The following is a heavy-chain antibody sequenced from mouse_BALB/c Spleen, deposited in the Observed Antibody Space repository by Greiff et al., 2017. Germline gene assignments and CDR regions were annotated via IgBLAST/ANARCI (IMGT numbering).Heavy chain of an antibody. D-gene: IGHD2-1*01. J-gene: IGHJ4*01. CDR1: GFSLTGYG. V-gene: IGHV2-6-7*01. CDR2: IWGDGST. Sequence: VQLKESGPGLVAPSQSLSITCTVSGFSLTGYGVNWVRQPPGKGLEWLGMIWGDGSTDYNSALKSRLSISKDNSKSQVFLKMNSLQTDDTARYYCARDDGNHLYAMDYWGQGTSVTVSS. CDR3: ARDDGNHLYAMDY.